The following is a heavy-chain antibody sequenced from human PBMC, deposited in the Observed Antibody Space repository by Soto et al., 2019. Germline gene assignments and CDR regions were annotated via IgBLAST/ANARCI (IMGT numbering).Heavy chain of an antibody. D-gene: IGHD3-3*01. CDR1: GGSFSGYY. J-gene: IGHJ6*03. V-gene: IGHV4-34*01. CDR3: ARGQGVPINVPEEDFWRWGRCYVLDV. CDR2: IDHSGSS. Sequence: SETLSLTCGVYGGSFSGYYWNWIRQPPGKGLEWIGEIDHSGSSNFNPFLKSRVTISVDTSKNQFSLKLNSMTAADTAVYFCARGQGVPINVPEEDFWRWGRCYVLDVLGKGTPV.